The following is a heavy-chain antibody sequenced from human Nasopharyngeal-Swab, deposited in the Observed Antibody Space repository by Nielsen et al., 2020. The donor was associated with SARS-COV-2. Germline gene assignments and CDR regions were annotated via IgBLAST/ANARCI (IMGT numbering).Heavy chain of an antibody. CDR1: GFPFSSYA. D-gene: IGHD6-19*01. J-gene: IGHJ3*02. Sequence: GESLNISCASSGFPFSSYAMSGVPQAPGKGLEWVSAISGSGGSTYYADSVKGRFTISRDNSKNTLYLQMNSLRAKDTAVYYCAKGWPWLVRDAFDIWGQGTMVTVSS. CDR2: ISGSGGST. CDR3: AKGWPWLVRDAFDI. V-gene: IGHV3-23*01.